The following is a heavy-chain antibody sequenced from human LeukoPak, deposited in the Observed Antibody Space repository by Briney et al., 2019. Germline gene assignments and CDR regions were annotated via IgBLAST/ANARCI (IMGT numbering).Heavy chain of an antibody. CDR1: GFTFSSYS. V-gene: IGHV3-21*04. CDR3: ARSDYDFWSGYYRLFDP. D-gene: IGHD3-3*01. J-gene: IGHJ5*02. CDR2: ISSSSSYI. Sequence: GGSLRLSCAASGFTFSSYSMNWVRQAPGKGLEWVSSISSSSSYIYYADSVKGRFTISRDNAKNSLYLQMNSLRSEDTAVYYCARSDYDFWSGYYRLFDPWGQGTLVTVSS.